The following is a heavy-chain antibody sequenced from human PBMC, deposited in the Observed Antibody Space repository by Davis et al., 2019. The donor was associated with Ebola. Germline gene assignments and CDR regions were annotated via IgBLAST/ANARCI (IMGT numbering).Heavy chain of an antibody. D-gene: IGHD5-18*01. CDR1: GFTVSSNY. CDR2: IYSGGST. V-gene: IGHV3-53*01. Sequence: GESLKISCAASGFTVSSNYMSWVRQAPGKGLEWVSVIYSGGSTYYADSVKGRFTISRDNSKNTLYLQMNSLRAEDTAVYYCAGDTAMVGFDYWGQGTLVTVSS. J-gene: IGHJ4*02. CDR3: AGDTAMVGFDY.